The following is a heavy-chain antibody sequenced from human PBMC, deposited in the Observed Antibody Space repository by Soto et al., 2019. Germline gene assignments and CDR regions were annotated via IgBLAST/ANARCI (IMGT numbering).Heavy chain of an antibody. V-gene: IGHV3-30*18. CDR3: AKDTIAVAPTFDY. Sequence: GSLRLSCAASGFPFSSYGMHWVRQAPGKGLEWVAVISYDGSNKYYADSVKGRFTISRDNSKNTLYLQMNSLRAEDTAVYYCAKDTIAVAPTFDYWGQGT. D-gene: IGHD6-19*01. CDR2: ISYDGSNK. J-gene: IGHJ4*02. CDR1: GFPFSSYG.